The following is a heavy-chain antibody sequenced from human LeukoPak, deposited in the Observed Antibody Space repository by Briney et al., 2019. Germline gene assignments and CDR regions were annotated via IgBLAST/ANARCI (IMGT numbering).Heavy chain of an antibody. J-gene: IGHJ5*02. CDR1: GGSISSGDYY. CDR3: ASELVVVPAAITAGFDP. CDR2: IYYSGST. D-gene: IGHD2-2*01. V-gene: IGHV4-30-4*01. Sequence: SQTLSLTCTVSGGSISSGDYYWSWIRQPPGKDLEWIGYIYYSGSTYYNPSLKSRVTISVDTSKNQFSLKLSSVTAADTAVYYCASELVVVPAAITAGFDPWGQGTLVTVSS.